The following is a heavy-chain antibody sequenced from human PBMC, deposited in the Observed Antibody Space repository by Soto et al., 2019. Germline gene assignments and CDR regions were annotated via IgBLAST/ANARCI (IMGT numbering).Heavy chain of an antibody. D-gene: IGHD2-8*02. J-gene: IGHJ2*01. CDR1: GFTVSSNY. CDR3: ARDGPTVVSPNWYFDL. Sequence: EVQLVESGGGLIQPGGSLRLSCAASGFTVSSNYMSWVRQAPGKGLEWVSVIYRGGSTYYADSVKGRFTISRDNSKNTLYLQMNSLRAEATAVYYWARDGPTVVSPNWYFDLWGRGTLVTVSS. V-gene: IGHV3-53*01. CDR2: IYRGGST.